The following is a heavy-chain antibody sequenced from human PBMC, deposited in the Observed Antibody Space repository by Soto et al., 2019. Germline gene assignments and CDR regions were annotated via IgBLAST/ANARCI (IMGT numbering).Heavy chain of an antibody. CDR2: IIPMFGTP. CDR1: GGTFTSYV. Sequence: QVQLVQSGAEVKKPGSSVKVSCKASGGTFTSYVISWVRQAPGQGPEWMGGIIPMFGTPDYAQRFQGRVTITADESTNTAYMELNSLRSEDTAFYYCAVNAGTAVAYDFEDWGQGTLVTVST. D-gene: IGHD6-13*01. V-gene: IGHV1-69*01. J-gene: IGHJ4*02. CDR3: AVNAGTAVAYDFED.